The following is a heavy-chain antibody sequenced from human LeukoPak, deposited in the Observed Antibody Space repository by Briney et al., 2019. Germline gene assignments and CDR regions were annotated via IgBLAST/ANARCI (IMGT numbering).Heavy chain of an antibody. CDR3: AREATGTGDSSGYYPQDAFDI. CDR2: IYYSGST. CDR1: GGSISSYY. J-gene: IGHJ3*02. D-gene: IGHD3-22*01. Sequence: SETLSLTCTVSGGSISSYYWSWIRQPPGKGLEWIGYIYYSGSTNYNHSLKSRVTISVDTSKNQFSLKLSSVTAADTAVYYCAREATGTGDSSGYYPQDAFDIWGQGTMVTVSS. V-gene: IGHV4-59*01.